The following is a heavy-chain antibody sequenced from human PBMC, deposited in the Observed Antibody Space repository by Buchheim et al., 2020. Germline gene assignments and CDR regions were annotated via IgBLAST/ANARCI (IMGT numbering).Heavy chain of an antibody. CDR3: ARGFRAVAGGENFDY. J-gene: IGHJ4*02. V-gene: IGHV1-69*02. D-gene: IGHD6-19*01. Sequence: QVQLVQSGAEVKKPGSSVKVSCKASGGTFSSYTISWVRQAPGQGLEWMGRIIPILGIANYAQMFKGRVTITADKSTTTAHMELSSLRSEDTAVYYCARGFRAVAGGENFDYWGQGTL. CDR1: GGTFSSYT. CDR2: IIPILGIA.